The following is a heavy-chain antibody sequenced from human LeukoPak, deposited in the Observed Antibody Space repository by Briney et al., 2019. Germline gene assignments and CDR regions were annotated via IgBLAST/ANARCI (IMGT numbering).Heavy chain of an antibody. CDR3: ARDAAGYYGMDV. Sequence: GRSLRLSCAASGFTFSSYGMHWVRQAPGKGLEWVAVIWYDGSNKYYADSVKGRFTISRDNSKNTLYLQMNSLRAEDTAVYYCARDAAGYYGMDVWGKGTTVTVSS. J-gene: IGHJ6*04. V-gene: IGHV3-33*01. CDR2: IWYDGSNK. CDR1: GFTFSSYG.